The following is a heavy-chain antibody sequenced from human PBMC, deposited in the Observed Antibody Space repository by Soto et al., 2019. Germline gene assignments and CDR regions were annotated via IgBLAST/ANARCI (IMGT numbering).Heavy chain of an antibody. CDR2: IDPSDSYT. D-gene: IGHD6-6*01. CDR3: ESLEYSSSSGLRGYYGMDV. V-gene: IGHV5-10-1*01. Sequence: GESLKISCKGSGYSFTSYWISWVRQMPGKGLEWMGRIDPSDSYTNYSPSFQGHVTISADKSISTAYLQWSSLKASDTAMYYCESLEYSSSSGLRGYYGMDVWGQGTTVTVSS. J-gene: IGHJ6*02. CDR1: GYSFTSYW.